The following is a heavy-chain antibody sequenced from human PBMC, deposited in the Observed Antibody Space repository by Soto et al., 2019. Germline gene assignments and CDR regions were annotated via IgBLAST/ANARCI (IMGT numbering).Heavy chain of an antibody. CDR3: TRDRNFDYMDV. CDR1: GFTFSNYW. D-gene: IGHD1-1*01. V-gene: IGHV3-74*01. J-gene: IGHJ6*03. CDR2: SENDGST. Sequence: EVQLVESGGGLVQPGGSLRLSCAASGFTFSNYWMHWVRQAPGKGLVWVSGSENDGSTRYGDYVEGRFTIYRDIAKTRPYLQMNSLRAEDTAVYYCTRDRNFDYMDVWGRGTTVTVSS.